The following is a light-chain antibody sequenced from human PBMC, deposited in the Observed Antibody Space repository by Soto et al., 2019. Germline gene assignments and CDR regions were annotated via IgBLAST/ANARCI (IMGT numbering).Light chain of an antibody. J-gene: IGKJ2*01. CDR3: QQYGSSPLYT. V-gene: IGKV3-20*01. Sequence: EIVLTQSPGTLSLSPGERATLSCRASQSVSSSYLAWYQQKPGQAPRLLIYGASSRATGIPDRFSGSGSGTDFTLTISRLEPEDFAVYDCQQYGSSPLYTFGQGTKLEMK. CDR2: GAS. CDR1: QSVSSSY.